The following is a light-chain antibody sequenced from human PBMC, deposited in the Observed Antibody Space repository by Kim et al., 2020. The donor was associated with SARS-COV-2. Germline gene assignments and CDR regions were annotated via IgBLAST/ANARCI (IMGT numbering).Light chain of an antibody. CDR3: HQRNNWHNT. CDR1: QSVGSY. CDR2: DAS. V-gene: IGKV3-11*01. Sequence: LSPGERAAHSCRASQSVGSYLAWYQQRPGQTPRLLIYDASKRATGIPARFSGGGFGTDFTLTISSLEPEDFALYYCHQRNNWHNTFGQGTKLEI. J-gene: IGKJ2*01.